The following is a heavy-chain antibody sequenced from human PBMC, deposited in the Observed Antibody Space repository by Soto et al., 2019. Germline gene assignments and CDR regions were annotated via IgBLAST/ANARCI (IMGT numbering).Heavy chain of an antibody. CDR1: GFTFSSYA. CDR2: ISGSGGST. D-gene: IGHD1-26*01. J-gene: IGHJ4*02. CDR3: AANSGSYYWFDY. V-gene: IGHV3-23*01. Sequence: EVPLLESGGGLVQPGGSLRLSCAASGFTFSSYAMSWVRQAPGKGLEWVSAISGSGGSTYYADSVKGRFTISRDNSKNTLYLQMNSLRAEDTAVYYCAANSGSYYWFDYWGQGTLVTVSS.